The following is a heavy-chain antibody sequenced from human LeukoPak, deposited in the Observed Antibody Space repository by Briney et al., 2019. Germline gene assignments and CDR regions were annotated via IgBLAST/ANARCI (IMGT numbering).Heavy chain of an antibody. CDR3: ARDLGHTGYDLYDY. CDR2: MKQDGSEK. J-gene: IGHJ4*02. D-gene: IGHD5-12*01. CDR1: GIKFRGYW. V-gene: IGHV3-7*01. Sequence: PGGSLRLSCAVSGIKFRGYWMAWVRQAPGKGLEWVANMKQDGSEKYYVDSVKGRFTISRDNARNSLYLEMNSLRVEDTAVYYCARDLGHTGYDLYDYWGQGTLVTVSS.